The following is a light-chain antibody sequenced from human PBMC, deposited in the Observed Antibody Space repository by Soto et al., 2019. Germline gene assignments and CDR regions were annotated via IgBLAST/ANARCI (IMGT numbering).Light chain of an antibody. V-gene: IGLV2-14*01. Sequence: SVLTQPASPSGAPGQTGTISCAGTSSAIGGYNYVSWYQHHAGTAPKLIIYDVSSRPSGVSHRFSASTSGNTASLTISGLQAEDEADYYCSSFSVASPLFGTGTKVTVL. J-gene: IGLJ1*01. CDR1: SSAIGGYNY. CDR2: DVS. CDR3: SSFSVASPL.